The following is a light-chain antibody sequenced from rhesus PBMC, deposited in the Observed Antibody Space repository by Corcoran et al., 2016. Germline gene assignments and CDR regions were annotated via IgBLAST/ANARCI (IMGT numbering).Light chain of an antibody. CDR2: EVS. V-gene: IGKV2-104*02. CDR3: MQALEFPLT. J-gene: IGKJ4*01. Sequence: DIVMTQTPLSLPVTPGEPASISCRSSQSLLDSEDGNTYLDWYLQKPGQSPQLLIYEVSNRASGVPASVMGSGSETDFILKISRVEAEDVGVYYCMQALEFPLTFGGGTKVEIK. CDR1: QSLLDSEDGNTY.